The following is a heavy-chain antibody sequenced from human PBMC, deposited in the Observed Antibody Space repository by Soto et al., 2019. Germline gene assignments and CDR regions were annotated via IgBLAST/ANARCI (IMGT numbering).Heavy chain of an antibody. Sequence: GQSLKISCTGSGYTFTDYWIGWVRQMPGKGLEWMGIIYPGDSDTRYSPSFQGQVTISADKSISTAYLQWSSLKASDTAMYYCARGRYSGYASYDYWGQGTLVTVSS. CDR2: IYPGDSDT. D-gene: IGHD5-12*01. CDR3: ARGRYSGYASYDY. V-gene: IGHV5-51*01. J-gene: IGHJ4*02. CDR1: GYTFTDYW.